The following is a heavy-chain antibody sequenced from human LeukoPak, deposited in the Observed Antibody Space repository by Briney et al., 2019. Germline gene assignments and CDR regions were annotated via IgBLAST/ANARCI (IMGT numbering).Heavy chain of an antibody. CDR2: IIPIFGTA. Sequence: SVKVSCKASGGTFSSYAISWVRQAPGQGLEWMGGIIPIFGTANYAQKFQGRVTITADESTSTAYMELSSLRSEDTAVYYCARLGYCSSTSCYRPGVDYWGQGTLVTVSS. J-gene: IGHJ4*02. V-gene: IGHV1-69*01. CDR1: GGTFSSYA. D-gene: IGHD2-2*02. CDR3: ARLGYCSSTSCYRPGVDY.